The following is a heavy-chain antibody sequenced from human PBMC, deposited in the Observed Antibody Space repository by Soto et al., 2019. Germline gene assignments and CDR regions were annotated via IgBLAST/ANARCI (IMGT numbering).Heavy chain of an antibody. Sequence: EVQLVESGGGLVKPGGSLRLSCAASGFTFSSYSMNWVRQAPGKGLEWVSSISSSSSYIYYADSVKGRFTISRDNAKNSLYLQMNSLRAEDTAVYYCARLARSGCSSTSCQGDYWGQGTLVTVSS. V-gene: IGHV3-21*01. J-gene: IGHJ4*02. CDR3: ARLARSGCSSTSCQGDY. CDR1: GFTFSSYS. D-gene: IGHD2-2*01. CDR2: ISSSSSYI.